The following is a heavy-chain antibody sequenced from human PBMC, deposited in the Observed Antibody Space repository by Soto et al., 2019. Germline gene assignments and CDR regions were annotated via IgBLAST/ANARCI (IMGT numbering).Heavy chain of an antibody. J-gene: IGHJ4*02. Sequence: QVQLQESGPGLVKPSETLSLTCTVSGGSISSYYWSWIRQPPGKGLEWIGYIYYSGSTNYNPSLKSRVTISVDTSKNQFSLKLSSVTAADTAVYYCAREAVVRAFDYWGQGTLVTVSS. V-gene: IGHV4-59*01. CDR3: AREAVVRAFDY. D-gene: IGHD2-15*01. CDR2: IYYSGST. CDR1: GGSISSYY.